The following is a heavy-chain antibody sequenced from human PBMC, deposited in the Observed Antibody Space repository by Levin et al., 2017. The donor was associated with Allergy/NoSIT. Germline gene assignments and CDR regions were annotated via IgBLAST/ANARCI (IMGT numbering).Heavy chain of an antibody. Sequence: GSLRLSCAVYGGSFSGYYWSWIRQPPGKGLEWIGEINHSGSTNYNPSLKSRVTISVDTSKNQFSLKLSSVTAADTAVYYCARERGRYFDWSVDYWGQGTLVTVSS. CDR3: ARERGRYFDWSVDY. V-gene: IGHV4-34*01. J-gene: IGHJ4*02. CDR2: INHSGST. CDR1: GGSFSGYY. D-gene: IGHD3-9*01.